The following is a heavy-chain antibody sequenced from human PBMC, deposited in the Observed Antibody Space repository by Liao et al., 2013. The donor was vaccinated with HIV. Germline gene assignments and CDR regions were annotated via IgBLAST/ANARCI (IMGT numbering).Heavy chain of an antibody. Sequence: QLQLQESGPGLVKPSETLSLTCTVSGGSISSNTYYWAWIRQSPGKGLEWIGSIYSSGNTYYTPSLRSRATLSLATSKTQFSLKLSSVTAADTAVYYCARDQGGDFDYWGQGTLVTVSS. CDR2: IYSSGNT. V-gene: IGHV4-39*07. CDR3: ARDQGGDFDY. J-gene: IGHJ4*02. CDR1: GGSISSNTYY. D-gene: IGHD1-26*01.